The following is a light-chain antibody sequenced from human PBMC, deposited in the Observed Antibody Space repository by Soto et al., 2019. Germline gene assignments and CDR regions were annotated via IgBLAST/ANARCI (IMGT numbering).Light chain of an antibody. CDR1: QGIRND. J-gene: IGKJ2*01. CDR2: GAS. CDR3: LHDYSFPYT. V-gene: IGKV1-6*01. Sequence: AIQMTQFASSLSASVGDRVTITCRASQGIRNDLGWYQQKSGRAPKLLIFGASTLQSGVPSRFSGSGSGTDFTLTISSLQPEDFATYYCLHDYSFPYTFGQGTKVDIK.